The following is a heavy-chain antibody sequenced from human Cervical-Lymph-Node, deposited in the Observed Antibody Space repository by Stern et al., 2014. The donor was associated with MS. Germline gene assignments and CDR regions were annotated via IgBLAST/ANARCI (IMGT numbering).Heavy chain of an antibody. CDR1: GFTFSTYG. D-gene: IGHD6-19*01. Sequence: VQLVESGGGVVQPGKSLRLSCAASGFTFSTYGMHSVLQAPGKRLEWVTFISFDGSKKYFADAVKGRFATSRDNSKDTLHLEMNSLRVDDTAVYYCAKAPIAMVGSYLDSWGQGTLVIVSS. V-gene: IGHV3-30*18. CDR3: AKAPIAMVGSYLDS. J-gene: IGHJ4*02. CDR2: ISFDGSKK.